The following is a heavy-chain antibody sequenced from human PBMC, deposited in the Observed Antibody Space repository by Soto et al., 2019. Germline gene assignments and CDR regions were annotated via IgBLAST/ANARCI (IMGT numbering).Heavy chain of an antibody. J-gene: IGHJ6*02. D-gene: IGHD3-10*02. CDR2: IYYSWST. CDR3: ARVGMFYGMDV. Sequence: SETLSLTCTVSRGSISSSIYYWGWIRQPQRKGREWIGSIYYSWSTYYNPSLKSRVTISVDTSKNQFSLKLSSVPAPATPVYYCARVGMFYGMDVWGQGTTDTVSS. V-gene: IGHV4-39*01. CDR1: RGSISSSIYY.